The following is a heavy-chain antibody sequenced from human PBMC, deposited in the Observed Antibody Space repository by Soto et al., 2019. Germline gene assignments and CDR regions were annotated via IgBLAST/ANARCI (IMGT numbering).Heavy chain of an antibody. CDR2: INHSGST. CDR3: ARGTPYDFWSGYYPGGTYYYYYMDV. J-gene: IGHJ6*03. D-gene: IGHD3-3*01. V-gene: IGHV4-34*01. CDR1: GGSFSGYY. Sequence: QVQLQQWGAGLLKPSETLSLTCAVYGGSFSGYYWSWIRQPPGKGLEWIGEINHSGSTNYNPSLKIGVTISVDTSKNQFSLKLSSVTAADTAVYYCARGTPYDFWSGYYPGGTYYYYYMDVWGKGPRSPSP.